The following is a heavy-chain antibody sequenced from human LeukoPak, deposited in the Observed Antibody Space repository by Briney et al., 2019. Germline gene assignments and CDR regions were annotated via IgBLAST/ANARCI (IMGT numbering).Heavy chain of an antibody. J-gene: IGHJ5*02. V-gene: IGHV4-59*01. CDR1: GGSISSYY. CDR2: ISYSGST. CDR3: ARGGYCSGGSCHWFDP. Sequence: SETLSLTCTVSGGSISSYYWSWFRQTPGKGLEWIGYISYSGSTNYNPSLKSRVTISVDTSKKQFSLKLSSVTAADTAVYYCARGGYCSGGSCHWFDPWGQGTLVTVSS. D-gene: IGHD2-15*01.